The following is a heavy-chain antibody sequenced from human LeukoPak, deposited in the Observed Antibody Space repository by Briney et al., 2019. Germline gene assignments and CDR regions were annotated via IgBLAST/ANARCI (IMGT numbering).Heavy chain of an antibody. CDR2: IYYSGST. V-gene: IGHV4-39*01. CDR1: GGSISSSSYY. J-gene: IGHJ5*02. D-gene: IGHD3-22*01. CDR3: ARPIHSYYYDSSGSTGPNWFDP. Sequence: PSETLSLTCTVSGGSISSSSYYWGWIRQPPGKGLEWIGSIYYSGSTYYNPSLKSRVTISVDTSKNQFSLKLSSATAADTAVYYCARPIHSYYYDSSGSTGPNWFDPWGQGTLVTVSS.